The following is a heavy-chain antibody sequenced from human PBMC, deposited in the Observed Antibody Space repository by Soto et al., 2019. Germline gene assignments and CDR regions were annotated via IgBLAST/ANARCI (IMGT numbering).Heavy chain of an antibody. V-gene: IGHV3-30-3*01. Sequence: GGSLRLSCLASGFTFSSYAMHWVRQAPGKGLEWVAVISYDGSNKYYADSVKGRFTISRDNSKNTLYLQMNSLRAEDTAVYYCARGGYSYGYLWYYGMDVWGQGTTVTVSS. CDR1: GFTFSSYA. CDR3: ARGGYSYGYLWYYGMDV. D-gene: IGHD5-18*01. CDR2: ISYDGSNK. J-gene: IGHJ6*02.